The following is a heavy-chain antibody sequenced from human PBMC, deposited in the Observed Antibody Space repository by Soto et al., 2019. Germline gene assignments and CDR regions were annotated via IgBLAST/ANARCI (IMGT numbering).Heavy chain of an antibody. J-gene: IGHJ3*02. D-gene: IGHD1-26*01. V-gene: IGHV4-59*01. Sequence: SETLSLTCTVSGGSISSYYWSWIRQPPGKGLEWIGYIYYSGSTNYNPSLKSRVTISVDTSKNQFSLKLSSVTAADTAVYYCARDRGGSHFDSWGQGTMVTVSS. CDR2: IYYSGST. CDR1: GGSISSYY. CDR3: ARDRGGSHFDS.